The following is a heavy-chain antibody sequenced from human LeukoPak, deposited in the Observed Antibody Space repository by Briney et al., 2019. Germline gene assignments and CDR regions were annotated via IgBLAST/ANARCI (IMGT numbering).Heavy chain of an antibody. CDR3: AREGVGYFVVVPAAISAFDI. CDR2: INHSGST. V-gene: IGHV4-34*01. Sequence: SETLSLTCAVYGGSFSGYYCSWIRQPPGKGLGWIGEINHSGSTNYNPSLKSRVTISVDTSKNQISLKLSSVTAEDTAVYYCAREGVGYFVVVPAAISAFDIWGQGTMVTVSS. D-gene: IGHD2-2*01. CDR1: GGSFSGYY. J-gene: IGHJ3*02.